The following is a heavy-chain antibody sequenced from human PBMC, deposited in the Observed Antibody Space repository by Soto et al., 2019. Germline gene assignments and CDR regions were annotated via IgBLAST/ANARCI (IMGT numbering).Heavy chain of an antibody. CDR1: GFTFDDYA. CDR3: AKGASTTVFAFNDY. Sequence: VQLVESGGGLVQPGRSLRLSCAASGFTFDDYAMDWVRQGPGKGLEWVSSISWNTGNLGYADSVKCRFAISRDNAKNSLYLQMNSLRGEDTALYYCAKGASTTVFAFNDYWGQGTLVTVSS. D-gene: IGHD4-17*01. V-gene: IGHV3-9*01. J-gene: IGHJ4*01. CDR2: ISWNTGNL.